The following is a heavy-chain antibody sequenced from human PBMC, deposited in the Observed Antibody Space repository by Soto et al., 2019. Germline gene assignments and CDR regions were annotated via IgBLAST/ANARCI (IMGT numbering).Heavy chain of an antibody. CDR1: GYTFTSYG. J-gene: IGHJ4*02. CDR3: ARLTYYDYVWGSYHSDY. V-gene: IGHV1-18*01. CDR2: ISAYNGNT. D-gene: IGHD3-16*02. Sequence: ASVKVSCKASGYTFTSYGISWVRQAPGQGLEWMGWISAYNGNTNYAQKLQGRVTMTTDTSTSTAYMELRSLRSDDTAVYYCARLTYYDYVWGSYHSDYWGQGTLVTVSS.